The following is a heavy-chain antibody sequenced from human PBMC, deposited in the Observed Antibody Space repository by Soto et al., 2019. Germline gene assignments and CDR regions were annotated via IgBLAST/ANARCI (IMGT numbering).Heavy chain of an antibody. V-gene: IGHV1-18*04. Sequence: ASVKVSCKASGYTFTSYGISWVRQAPGQGLEWMGWISAYNGNTNYAQKLQGRVTMTTDTSTSTAYMELRSLRSDDTAVYYCARDSYDFWSGYPIFAYCGQGTLVTVFS. J-gene: IGHJ4*02. D-gene: IGHD3-3*01. CDR3: ARDSYDFWSGYPIFAY. CDR2: ISAYNGNT. CDR1: GYTFTSYG.